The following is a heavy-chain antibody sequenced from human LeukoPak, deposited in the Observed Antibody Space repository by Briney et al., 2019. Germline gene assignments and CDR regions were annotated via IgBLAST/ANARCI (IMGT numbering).Heavy chain of an antibody. CDR1: GFTFSSYG. CDR2: IRYDGSNK. J-gene: IGHJ4*02. Sequence: PGGSLRLSCAASGFTFSSYGMHWVRQAPGKGLEWVAFIRYDGSNKYYADSVKGRFTVSRDNSKNTLYLLMNSLRAEDTAVYYCAKGLEPGYYDSSGYGQSYDYWGQGTLVTVSS. V-gene: IGHV3-30*02. D-gene: IGHD3-22*01. CDR3: AKGLEPGYYDSSGYGQSYDY.